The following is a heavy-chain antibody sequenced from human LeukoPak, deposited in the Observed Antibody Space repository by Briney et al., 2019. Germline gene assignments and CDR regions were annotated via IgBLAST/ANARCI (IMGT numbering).Heavy chain of an antibody. CDR1: AFTFSSYW. CDR3: ARIKEYGFDI. D-gene: IGHD3-10*01. CDR2: IKDDGSEK. Sequence: PGGPLRLSCAGSAFTFSSYWMSWVRQAPGKGPEWVANIKDDGSEKYYLDSVKGRFTISRDNAKNSLYLQMNSLRAEDTAVYSCARIKEYGFDIWGQGTMVTVSS. V-gene: IGHV3-7*01. J-gene: IGHJ3*02.